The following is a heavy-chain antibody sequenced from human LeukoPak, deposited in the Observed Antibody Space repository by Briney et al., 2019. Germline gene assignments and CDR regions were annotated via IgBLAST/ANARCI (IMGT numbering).Heavy chain of an antibody. V-gene: IGHV4-59*08. J-gene: IGHJ4*02. CDR3: ATIPRYSSGWYEVDY. CDR1: GGSISSYY. Sequence: PSETLSLTCTVSGGSISSYYWSWIRQPPGKGLEWIGYIYYSGSTNYNPSLKSRVTISVDTSMNQFSLKLSSVTAADTAVYYCATIPRYSSGWYEVDYWGQGTLVTVSS. CDR2: IYYSGST. D-gene: IGHD6-19*01.